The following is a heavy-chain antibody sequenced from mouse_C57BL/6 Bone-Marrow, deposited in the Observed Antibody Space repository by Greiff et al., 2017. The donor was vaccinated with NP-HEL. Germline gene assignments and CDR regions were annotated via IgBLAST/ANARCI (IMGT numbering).Heavy chain of an antibody. V-gene: IGHV5-6*02. J-gene: IGHJ1*03. CDR2: ISSGGSYT. Sequence: DVKLVESGGDLVKPGGSLKLSCAASGFTFSSYGMSWVRQTPDKRLEWVATISSGGSYTYYPDSVKGRFTISRDNAKNTLYLQMSSLKSEDTAMYYCARPDYYRYFDVWGTGTTFTVSS. D-gene: IGHD2-13*01. CDR1: GFTFSSYG. CDR3: ARPDYYRYFDV.